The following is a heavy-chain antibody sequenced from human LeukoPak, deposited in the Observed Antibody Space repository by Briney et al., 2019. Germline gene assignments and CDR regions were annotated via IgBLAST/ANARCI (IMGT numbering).Heavy chain of an antibody. CDR3: VKLRGLGVVPGDT. Sequence: GGSLRLSCAASGFTFDDYAMHWVRQAPGKGLEWVSGISWNSGSIGYADSVKGRFTISRDNSKNTLYLQMNSLRAEDTAVYYCVKLRGLGVVPGDTWGLGTLVTVSS. D-gene: IGHD2-2*01. CDR2: ISWNSGSI. J-gene: IGHJ5*02. V-gene: IGHV3-9*01. CDR1: GFTFDDYA.